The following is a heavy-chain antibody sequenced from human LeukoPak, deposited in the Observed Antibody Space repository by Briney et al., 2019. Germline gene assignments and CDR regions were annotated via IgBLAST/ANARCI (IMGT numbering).Heavy chain of an antibody. Sequence: GGSLRVSCAASGFTFRSYAMSWVRQATGKGLEKVSGISGSGDSTKYADSVKGRFTISRDNSKNTLFLQMNSLRAEDTAVYYCAKDLGSGWYVFDYWGQGTLVTVSS. CDR2: ISGSGDST. CDR1: GFTFRSYA. V-gene: IGHV3-23*01. D-gene: IGHD6-19*01. J-gene: IGHJ4*02. CDR3: AKDLGSGWYVFDY.